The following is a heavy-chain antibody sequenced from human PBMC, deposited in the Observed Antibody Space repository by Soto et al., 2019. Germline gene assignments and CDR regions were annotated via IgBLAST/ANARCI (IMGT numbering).Heavy chain of an antibody. J-gene: IGHJ6*02. V-gene: IGHV3-23*01. Sequence: RRLAFASSGCSFRIYAMGLCLQSRWKGLEWGSVISYSGGSTYYADSVKGRFTISRDNSKNTLYLQMNSLRAEDTAVYYCAKDLHRSGSYYYGMEVWGQGTPVTVSS. CDR2: ISYSGGST. CDR3: AKDLHRSGSYYYGMEV. CDR1: GCSFRIYA. D-gene: IGHD3-10*01.